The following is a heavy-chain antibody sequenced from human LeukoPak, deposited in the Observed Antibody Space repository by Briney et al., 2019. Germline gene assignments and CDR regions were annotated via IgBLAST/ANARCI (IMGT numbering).Heavy chain of an antibody. Sequence: GGSLRLSCAAPGFVLSSYSMNWVRQAPGKGLEWISYISISSSTTLYADSVKGRFTISRDNAKNSLYLQMNSLRVDDTAVYFCTRDPADYWGRGTLVTVSS. J-gene: IGHJ4*02. V-gene: IGHV3-48*04. CDR3: TRDPADY. CDR2: ISISSSTT. CDR1: GFVLSSYS.